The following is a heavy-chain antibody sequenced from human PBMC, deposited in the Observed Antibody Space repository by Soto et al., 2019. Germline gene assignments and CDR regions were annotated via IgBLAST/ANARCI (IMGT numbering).Heavy chain of an antibody. V-gene: IGHV4-59*01. CDR2: IYYSGST. CDR3: ARGIFGSYLYGMDV. D-gene: IGHD3-3*02. J-gene: IGHJ6*02. CDR1: GGSINSYY. Sequence: QVQLQESGPGLVKPSETLSLTCTVSGGSINSYYWSWIRQPPGKGLEWIGYIYYSGSTNYNPSLKSRVTISVDTSKNQFSLKLSSVTAADTAVYFCARGIFGSYLYGMDVWGQGTTVTVSS.